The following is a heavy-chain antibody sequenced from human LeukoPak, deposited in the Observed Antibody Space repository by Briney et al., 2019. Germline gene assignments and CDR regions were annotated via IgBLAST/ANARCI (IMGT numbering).Heavy chain of an antibody. CDR1: GGSISSHY. CDR3: ATDGGSYPWSYYYYMDV. D-gene: IGHD1-26*01. CDR2: IYYSGST. J-gene: IGHJ6*03. Sequence: SETLSLTCTVSGGSISSHYWSWIRQPPGKGLEWIGYIYYSGSTNYNPSLKSRVTISVDTSKNQFSLKLSSVTAADTAVYYCATDGGSYPWSYYYYMDVWGKGTTVTVSS. V-gene: IGHV4-59*11.